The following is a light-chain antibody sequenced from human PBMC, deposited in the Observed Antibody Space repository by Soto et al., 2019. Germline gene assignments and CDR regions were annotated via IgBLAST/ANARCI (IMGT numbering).Light chain of an antibody. CDR2: SNN. V-gene: IGLV1-44*01. J-gene: IGLJ1*01. CDR3: AAWDDSLKTYV. Sequence: QSVLTQPPSASGTPGQRVTLSCSGSTSNIGSSTVNWYQQLPGTAPKLLIYSNNQRPSGVPDRFSGSKSGTSASLAISGLQSEDEAEYYSAAWDDSLKTYVFGIGT. CDR1: TSNIGSST.